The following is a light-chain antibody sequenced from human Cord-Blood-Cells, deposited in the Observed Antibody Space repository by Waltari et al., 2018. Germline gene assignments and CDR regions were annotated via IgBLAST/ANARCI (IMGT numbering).Light chain of an antibody. V-gene: IGKV4-1*01. CDR1: QSVLYISNNKNY. CDR3: QQYYSTPYT. CDR2: WAS. Sequence: DIVMTQSPASLAVSLGERATINCKSSQSVLYISNNKNYLAWYQQKPRQPPKLLIYWASTRESGVPDRFSGSGSGTDFTLTISSLQAEDVAVYYCQQYYSTPYTFGQGTKLEIK. J-gene: IGKJ2*01.